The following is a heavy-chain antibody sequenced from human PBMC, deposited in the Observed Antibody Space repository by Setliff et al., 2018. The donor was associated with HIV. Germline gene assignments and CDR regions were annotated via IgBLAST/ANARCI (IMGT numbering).Heavy chain of an antibody. CDR3: ARVPVAGANWFDP. D-gene: IGHD2-21*01. V-gene: IGHV4-39*01. CDR2: VSQSGST. Sequence: KPSETLSLTCSVSGVSINRTDHYWGWIRQSPGKRLEWIGSVSQSGSTYYNPSLKSRITISVDRSKNLFSLKLISVTAADQGVYYCARVPVAGANWFDPWGRGTLVTVS. J-gene: IGHJ5*02. CDR1: GVSINRTDHY.